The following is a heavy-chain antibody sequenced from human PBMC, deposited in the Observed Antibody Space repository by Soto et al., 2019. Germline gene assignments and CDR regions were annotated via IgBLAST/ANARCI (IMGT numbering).Heavy chain of an antibody. J-gene: IGHJ4*02. V-gene: IGHV4-31*03. D-gene: IGHD3-3*01. Sequence: SETLSLTCTVSGGSISSGGYYWSWIRQHPGKGLEWIGYIYYSGSTYYNPSLKSRVTISVDTSKNQFSLKLSSVTAADTAVYYCARGTTTRPIFGVVGPLTKNDYWGQGTLVTVSS. CDR2: IYYSGST. CDR1: GGSISSGGYY. CDR3: ARGTTTRPIFGVVGPLTKNDY.